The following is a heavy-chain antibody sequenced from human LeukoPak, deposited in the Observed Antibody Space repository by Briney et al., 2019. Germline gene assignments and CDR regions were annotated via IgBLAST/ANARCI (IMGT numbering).Heavy chain of an antibody. CDR3: ARHPVGAWTTFYYFDY. CDR2: INHSGST. J-gene: IGHJ4*02. Sequence: PSETLSLTCAVYGGSFSGYYWSWIRQPPGKGLEWIGEINHSGSTNYNPSLKSRVTISVDTSKNQFSLKLSSVTAADTAVYYCARHPVGAWTTFYYFDYWGQGTLVTVSS. D-gene: IGHD1-1*01. CDR1: GGSFSGYY. V-gene: IGHV4-34*01.